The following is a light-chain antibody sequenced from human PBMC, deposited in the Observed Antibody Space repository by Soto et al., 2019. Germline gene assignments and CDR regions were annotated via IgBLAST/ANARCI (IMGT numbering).Light chain of an antibody. V-gene: IGLV2-14*03. Sequence: QSALTQPASVSGSPGQSITISCTGTSSDVGGYNYFSWYQHHPGKAPKLLIYDVSHRPSGSSNRFSGSKSGNTASLTISWLQAEDEADYYCSSYPSTGTLVVFVVGTQLTVL. J-gene: IGLJ2*01. CDR1: SSDVGGYNY. CDR3: SSYPSTGTLVV. CDR2: DVS.